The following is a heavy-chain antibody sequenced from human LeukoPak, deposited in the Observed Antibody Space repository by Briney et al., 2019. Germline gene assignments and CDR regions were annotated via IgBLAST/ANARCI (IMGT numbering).Heavy chain of an antibody. V-gene: IGHV4-59*01. CDR2: IYYSGST. CDR1: GGSIRSYY. CDR3: ARDSDYENWFDP. D-gene: IGHD3-16*01. J-gene: IGHJ5*02. Sequence: SETLSLTCNVSGGSIRSYYWSWIRQPPGKGLEWIGYIYYSGSTNYNPSLKSRVTISVDTSKNQFSLKLSSVTAADTAVYYCARDSDYENWFDPWGQGTLVTVSS.